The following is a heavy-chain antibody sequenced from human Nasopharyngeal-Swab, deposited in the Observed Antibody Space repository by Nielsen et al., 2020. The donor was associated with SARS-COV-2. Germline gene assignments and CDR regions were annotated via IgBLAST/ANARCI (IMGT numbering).Heavy chain of an antibody. Sequence: ASVKVSCKASGYTFTSYYMHWVRQAPGQGLEWMGIINPSGGSTSYAQKSQGRVTMTRDTSTSTVYMELSSLRSEDTAVYYCARDARIGYCSGGSCHFYYYYYMDVWGKGTTVTVSS. D-gene: IGHD2-15*01. CDR1: GYTFTSYY. CDR3: ARDARIGYCSGGSCHFYYYYYMDV. CDR2: INPSGGST. V-gene: IGHV1-46*01. J-gene: IGHJ6*03.